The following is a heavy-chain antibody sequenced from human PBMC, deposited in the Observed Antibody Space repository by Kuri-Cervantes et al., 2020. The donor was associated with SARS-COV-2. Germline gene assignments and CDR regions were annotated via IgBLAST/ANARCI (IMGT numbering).Heavy chain of an antibody. Sequence: LRLSCTVSDDSMSNGDYHWSWIRQPPGKGPEWIGYIYHSGSTHYNPSLKSRVTMSLDRSKNQFSLKLSSLTAADTAVYYCARVVQWRLLSDDYYYMDVWGKGTTVTVSS. CDR3: ARVVQWRLLSDDYYYMDV. V-gene: IGHV4-30-2*01. D-gene: IGHD6-25*01. CDR1: DDSMSNGDYH. CDR2: IYHSGST. J-gene: IGHJ6*03.